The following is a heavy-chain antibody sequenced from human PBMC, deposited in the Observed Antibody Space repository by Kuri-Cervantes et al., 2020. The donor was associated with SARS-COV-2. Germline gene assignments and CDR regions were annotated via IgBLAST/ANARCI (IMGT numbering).Heavy chain of an antibody. D-gene: IGHD3-3*01. CDR3: AREALEWLFPDNWFDP. J-gene: IGHJ5*02. Sequence: GESLKISCVASGFTFRTYTMNWVRQAPGKALEWVSSISGSESYKYYADSMKGRFTISRDNAENSLYLQMNSLRAEDTAVYYCAREALEWLFPDNWFDPWGQGTLVTVSS. CDR1: GFTFRTYT. CDR2: ISGSESYK. V-gene: IGHV3-21*01.